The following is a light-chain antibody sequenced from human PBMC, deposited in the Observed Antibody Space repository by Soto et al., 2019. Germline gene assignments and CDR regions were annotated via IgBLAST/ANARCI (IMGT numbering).Light chain of an antibody. CDR3: QQYSYYRT. CDR1: QSISNS. CDR2: DAS. V-gene: IGKV1-5*01. Sequence: IQITQSPAILSVSVGDRVTITCRASQSISNSLAWYQQRPGTAPKLLIYDASTLENGVPSRFSGSGSGTEFTLTISRLQPDDSATYYCQQYSYYRTFGQGSKVDIK. J-gene: IGKJ1*01.